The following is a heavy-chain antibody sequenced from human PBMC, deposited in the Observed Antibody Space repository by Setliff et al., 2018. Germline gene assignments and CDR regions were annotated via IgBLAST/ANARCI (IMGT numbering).Heavy chain of an antibody. CDR3: AKSGGDHCCPLYHHYYMDV. J-gene: IGHJ6*03. V-gene: IGHV3-7*03. Sequence: PGGSLRLSCVASGLIFSNNWMSWVRQAPGKGLEWVTNINKDGSERNYVDSVKGRFTISRDNAKNSVYLQMNSLRADDTAVYYCAKSGGDHCCPLYHHYYMDVWGTGTTVTVSS. D-gene: IGHD2-21*02. CDR1: GLIFSNNW. CDR2: INKDGSER.